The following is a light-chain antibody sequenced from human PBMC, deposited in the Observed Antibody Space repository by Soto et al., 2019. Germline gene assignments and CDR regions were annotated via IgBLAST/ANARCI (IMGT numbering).Light chain of an antibody. CDR3: QQLNTLPFT. CDR2: EAS. Sequence: DIQLTQSPSLLSASVGDRVTITCRASHDISTYLAWYQQKPGKAPKLMIYEASTLQSGVPSRFSGSGSGTEFTLTISVLLPEDFATYHCQQLNTLPFTFGQGTRLEIK. J-gene: IGKJ5*01. V-gene: IGKV1-9*01. CDR1: HDISTY.